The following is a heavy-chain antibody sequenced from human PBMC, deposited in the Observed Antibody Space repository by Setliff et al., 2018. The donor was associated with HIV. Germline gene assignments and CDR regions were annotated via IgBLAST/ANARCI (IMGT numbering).Heavy chain of an antibody. D-gene: IGHD3-22*01. CDR2: IYYSGGT. Sequence: SETLSLTCTVSGGSISSGSYYWGWIRQPPGKGLEWIGSIYYSGGTYYNPSLQSRVTISVDTSKNLFSLRLSSVTASDTAVYYCARQAIFGYYDSSGYLDYWGHGTLVTVSS. J-gene: IGHJ4*01. CDR1: GGSISSGSYY. CDR3: ARQAIFGYYDSSGYLDY. V-gene: IGHV4-39*01.